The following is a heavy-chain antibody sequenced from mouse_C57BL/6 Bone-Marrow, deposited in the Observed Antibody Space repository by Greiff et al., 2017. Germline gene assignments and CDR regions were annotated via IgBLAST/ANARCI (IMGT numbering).Heavy chain of an antibody. D-gene: IGHD1-1*01. Sequence: QVQLQQPGAELVKPGASVKLSCKASGYTFTSYWMHWVKQRPGQGLEWIGMIHPNSGSTNYNEKFKSKATLTVDKSSSTAYMQLTSLTSEDSAVYYCARVGIRYYIDYWGQGTTLTVSS. CDR2: IHPNSGST. V-gene: IGHV1-64*01. CDR1: GYTFTSYW. J-gene: IGHJ2*01. CDR3: ARVGIRYYIDY.